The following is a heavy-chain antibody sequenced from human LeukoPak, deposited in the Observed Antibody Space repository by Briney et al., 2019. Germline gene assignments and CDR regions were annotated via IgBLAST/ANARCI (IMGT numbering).Heavy chain of an antibody. CDR3: AKDERNWNYNLASQTYD. Sequence: GGSLRLSCAASGFTFSSYGMHWVRQAPGKGLEWVAFIRYDGSNKYYADSVKGRFTVSRDNSKNTLYLQMSSLRAEDTAVYYCAKDERNWNYNLASQTYDWGQGTLVTVSS. J-gene: IGHJ4*02. V-gene: IGHV3-30*02. CDR2: IRYDGSNK. CDR1: GFTFSSYG. D-gene: IGHD1-7*01.